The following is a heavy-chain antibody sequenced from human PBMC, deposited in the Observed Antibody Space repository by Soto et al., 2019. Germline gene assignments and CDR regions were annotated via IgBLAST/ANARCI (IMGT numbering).Heavy chain of an antibody. D-gene: IGHD3-3*01. J-gene: IGHJ4*02. CDR1: GFTFSSSW. CDR3: ASIGDPPVDD. Sequence: GGSLRLSCAASGFTFSSSWMHWVRQAPGKGLVWVSRINGDGGTTDYADSVKGRFTISRDNAKNTLYLQMHSLRGEDTAVYYCASIGDPPVDDWGQGTLVTVSS. CDR2: INGDGGTT. V-gene: IGHV3-74*01.